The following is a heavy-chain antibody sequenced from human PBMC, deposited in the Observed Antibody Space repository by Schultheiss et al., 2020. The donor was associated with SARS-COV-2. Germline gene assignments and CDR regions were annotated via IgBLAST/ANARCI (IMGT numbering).Heavy chain of an antibody. CDR3: ARGLYDSSGYSDLYAFDP. D-gene: IGHD3-22*01. J-gene: IGHJ5*02. V-gene: IGHV5-51*01. CDR1: GYSFTSYW. CDR2: IYPGDSNI. Sequence: GESLKISCKGSGYSFTSYWIAWVRQMPGKGLEWMGIIYPGDSNIRYRPSFQGQVTISADKSISTAYLQWSSLKASDTAMYYCARGLYDSSGYSDLYAFDPWGQGTLVTVSS.